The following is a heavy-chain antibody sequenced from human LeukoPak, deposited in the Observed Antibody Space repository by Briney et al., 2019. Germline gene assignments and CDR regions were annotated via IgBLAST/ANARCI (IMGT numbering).Heavy chain of an antibody. Sequence: SETLSLTCTVSGGSISSYYWSWIRQPPGKGLEWIGYIYYSGSTNYNPSLKSRVTISVDTSKNQFSLKLSSVTAADTAVYYCARGGGTYYTDYWGQGTLVTVSS. J-gene: IGHJ4*02. CDR2: IYYSGST. CDR3: ARGGGTYYTDY. CDR1: GGSISSYY. D-gene: IGHD1-26*01. V-gene: IGHV4-59*08.